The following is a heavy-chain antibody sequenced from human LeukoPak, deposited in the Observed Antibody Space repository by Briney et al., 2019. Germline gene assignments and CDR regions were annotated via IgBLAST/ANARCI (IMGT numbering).Heavy chain of an antibody. D-gene: IGHD7-27*01. CDR2: INPSGGST. CDR1: GYTFTSYY. J-gene: IGHJ6*03. CDR3: ARALNWGSPHYYYYMDV. V-gene: IGHV1-46*01. Sequence: ASVKVSCKASGYTFTSYYMHWVRQAPGQGLEWMGIINPSGGSTSYAQKFQGRVTMTRDTSTSTVYMELSSLRSEDTAVYYCARALNWGSPHYYYYMDVWGKGTTVTVSS.